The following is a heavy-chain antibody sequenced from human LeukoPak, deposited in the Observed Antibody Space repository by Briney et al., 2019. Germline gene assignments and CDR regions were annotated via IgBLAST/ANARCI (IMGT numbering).Heavy chain of an antibody. Sequence: GGSLRLSCAASGFTFSSYAMHWVRQAPGKGLEWVAVISYDGSNKYYADSVKGRFTISRDNSKNTLYLQMNSLRAEDTAVYYCARDSTVGATVSNFDYWGQGTLVTVSS. V-gene: IGHV3-30*04. CDR1: GFTFSSYA. D-gene: IGHD1-26*01. J-gene: IGHJ4*02. CDR2: ISYDGSNK. CDR3: ARDSTVGATVSNFDY.